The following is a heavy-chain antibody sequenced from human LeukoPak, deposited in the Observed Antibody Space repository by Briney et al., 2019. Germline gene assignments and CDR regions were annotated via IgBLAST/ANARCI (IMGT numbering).Heavy chain of an antibody. V-gene: IGHV4-4*07. CDR1: GGSISSYY. J-gene: IGHJ3*02. CDR3: ARGRIWFGEGDAFDI. Sequence: PSETLSLTCTVAGGSISSYYWSWIRQPAGTGLVGLGRIYTSGSSNYNPSLKSPVTMSVDTSKNQFSLKLSSVTAADTAVYYCARGRIWFGEGDAFDIWGQGTMVTVSS. D-gene: IGHD3-10*01. CDR2: IYTSGSS.